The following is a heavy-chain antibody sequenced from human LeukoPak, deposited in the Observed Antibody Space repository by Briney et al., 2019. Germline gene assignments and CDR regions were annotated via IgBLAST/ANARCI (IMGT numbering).Heavy chain of an antibody. Sequence: ASVKVSCKASGYTFTSYYMHWVRQAPGQGLEWMGIINPSGGSTSYAQKFQGRVTMTRDMSTSTVYMELSSLRSEDTAVYYCARIHPTYFYDSSGHTSGSWGQGTLVTVSS. CDR1: GYTFTSYY. D-gene: IGHD3-22*01. CDR3: ARIHPTYFYDSSGHTSGS. CDR2: INPSGGST. J-gene: IGHJ5*02. V-gene: IGHV1-46*01.